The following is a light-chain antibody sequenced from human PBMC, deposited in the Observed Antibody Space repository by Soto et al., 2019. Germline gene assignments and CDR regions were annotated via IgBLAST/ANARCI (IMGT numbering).Light chain of an antibody. J-gene: IGKJ4*01. CDR2: GAS. CDR3: QQFSSYPLT. CDR1: QSISSSY. Sequence: EIVLTQSPGTLSLSPGKRATLSCRASQSISSSYLAWYQQRPGQAPRLLIYGASSRATGIPDRFSGGGSGTDFTLTISRLAPEDFAVYYCQQFSSYPLTFGGGTKVDIK. V-gene: IGKV3-20*01.